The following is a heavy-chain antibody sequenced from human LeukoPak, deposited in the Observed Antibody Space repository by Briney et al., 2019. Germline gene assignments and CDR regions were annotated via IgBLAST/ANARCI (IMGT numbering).Heavy chain of an antibody. CDR2: ISGSGGST. Sequence: GGSLRLSCAASGFTFSSYAMSWVRQAPGKGLEWVSAISGSGGSTYYADSVKGRFTISRDNSKNTLYLRMNSLRAEDTAVYYCATHWYGSGSPRLDYWGQGTLVTVSS. J-gene: IGHJ4*02. D-gene: IGHD3-10*01. V-gene: IGHV3-23*01. CDR1: GFTFSSYA. CDR3: ATHWYGSGSPRLDY.